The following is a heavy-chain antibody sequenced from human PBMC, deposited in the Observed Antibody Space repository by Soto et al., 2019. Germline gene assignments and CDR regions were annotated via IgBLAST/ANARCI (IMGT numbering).Heavy chain of an antibody. V-gene: IGHV3-11*01. CDR3: ARDSFFRPGSLHYYFDY. J-gene: IGHJ4*02. CDR1: GFTFSDYY. Sequence: GGSLNLSCPASGFTFSDYYMSWIRQAPGKGLEWVSYISSSGSTIYYADSVKGRFTISRDNAKNSLYLQMNSLRAEDTAAYYCARDSFFRPGSLHYYFDYWGQGTLVTVSS. CDR2: ISSSGSTI. D-gene: IGHD3-10*01.